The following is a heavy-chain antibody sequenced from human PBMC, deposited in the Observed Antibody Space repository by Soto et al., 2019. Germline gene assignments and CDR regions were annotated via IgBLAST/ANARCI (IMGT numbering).Heavy chain of an antibody. V-gene: IGHV4-59*12. CDR1: GGSISSYY. J-gene: IGHJ6*01. CDR2: IYYSGST. CDR3: ARGTLRGGGTXDYSYYYGMDV. D-gene: IGHD1-7*01. Sequence: SETRSRTCTVCGGSISSYYWSWIRQPPGKGLEWMGYIYYSGSTNYNPSLKSRVTISVDTSKNQSSLKLSSVTAADTAVYYCARGTLRGGGTXDYSYYYGMDVWGQGTTVHVSP.